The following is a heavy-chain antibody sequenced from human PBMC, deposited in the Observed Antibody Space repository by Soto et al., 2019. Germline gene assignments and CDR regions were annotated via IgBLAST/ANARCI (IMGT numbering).Heavy chain of an antibody. CDR3: ARGRYGDY. Sequence: QVHLVQSGAEVKKPGASVKVSCKGSGYAFTTYGITWVRQAPGQGLEWMGWISAHNGNTNYAQKLQGRVTVTGDTSTSTAYRELRSLRSDDTAVYYGARGRYGDYWGQGALVTVSS. V-gene: IGHV1-18*01. CDR1: GYAFTTYG. D-gene: IGHD1-1*01. CDR2: ISAHNGNT. J-gene: IGHJ4*02.